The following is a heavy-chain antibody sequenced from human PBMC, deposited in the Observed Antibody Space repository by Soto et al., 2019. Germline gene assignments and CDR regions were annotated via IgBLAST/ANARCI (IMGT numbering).Heavy chain of an antibody. CDR2: ISANNGNT. V-gene: IGHV1-18*01. D-gene: IGHD1-26*01. CDR1: GYTFTSYG. Sequence: QVQLVQSGAEVKKPGASVKVSCKASGYTFTSYGISWVRQAPGQGLEWMGWISANNGNTNYAQKLQGRVTMTTNTTTSTDYMELRSLRSDDTAVYYCARDRGSYALDYWGQGTLVTVSS. J-gene: IGHJ4*02. CDR3: ARDRGSYALDY.